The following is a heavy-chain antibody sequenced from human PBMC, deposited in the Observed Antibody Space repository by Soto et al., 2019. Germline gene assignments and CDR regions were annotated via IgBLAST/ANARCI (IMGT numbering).Heavy chain of an antibody. CDR1: GFTFGAYV. Sequence: GRSLRLSCAASGFTFGAYVMHWVRQAPGRGLEWVGIISYDGSNKYYADSVKGRFTISRDKSKSTLYLQMNSLRAADTAVYYCAKDRLANPPYYYYYYGMDVWGQGTKVTVSS. CDR2: ISYDGSNK. V-gene: IGHV3-30*18. J-gene: IGHJ6*02. CDR3: AKDRLANPPYYYYYYGMDV. D-gene: IGHD6-25*01.